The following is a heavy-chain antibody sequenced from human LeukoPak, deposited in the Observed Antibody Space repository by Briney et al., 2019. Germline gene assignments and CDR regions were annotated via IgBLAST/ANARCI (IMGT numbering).Heavy chain of an antibody. Sequence: GGSLRLSCAASGFTFSSYAISGVRQAPGKGLGWLSVISGSRGSTYYADSVKGQFTISRDNSKNTLYLQMTRLRAEDTAVYYCAGLTDEGDWGQGTLVTVSS. D-gene: IGHD3-16*01. CDR2: ISGSRGST. CDR3: AGLTDEGD. CDR1: GFTFSSYA. V-gene: IGHV3-23*01. J-gene: IGHJ4*02.